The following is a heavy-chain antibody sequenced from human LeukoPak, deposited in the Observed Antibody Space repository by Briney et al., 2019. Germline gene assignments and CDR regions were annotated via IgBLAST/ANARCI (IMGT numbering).Heavy chain of an antibody. Sequence: GGSLRLSYAASGFPFSSNGMHWVRQAPGKGLEWVAFIRFDGSNTYYADSVKGRLTISRDTSKNTPYLQMNSLRPEDTAVYYCAKAGGSSWAVLDYWGQGTLVTVSS. V-gene: IGHV3-30*02. CDR2: IRFDGSNT. CDR3: AKAGGSSWAVLDY. D-gene: IGHD6-13*01. CDR1: GFPFSSNG. J-gene: IGHJ4*02.